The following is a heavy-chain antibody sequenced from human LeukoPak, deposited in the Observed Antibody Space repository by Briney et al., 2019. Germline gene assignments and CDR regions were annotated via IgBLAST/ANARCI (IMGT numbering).Heavy chain of an antibody. D-gene: IGHD4-17*01. Sequence: SETLSLTCTVSGDSISSYYWSWIRQPPGKGLEWIGYIYYSGSTNYNPSLKSRVTISVDTSKSQFSLKLSSVTAADTALYYCARAVTGRLTAFDYWGQGTLVTVSS. J-gene: IGHJ4*02. V-gene: IGHV4-59*01. CDR3: ARAVTGRLTAFDY. CDR1: GDSISSYY. CDR2: IYYSGST.